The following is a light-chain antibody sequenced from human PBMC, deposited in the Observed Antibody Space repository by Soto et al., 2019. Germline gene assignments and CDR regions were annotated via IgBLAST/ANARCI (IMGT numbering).Light chain of an antibody. CDR1: SSDVGGYNY. V-gene: IGLV2-14*01. Sequence: QSALTQPASVSGSPGQSITISCTGTSSDVGGYNYVSWYQQHPGKAPKLMIYDVSKRPSGVSNRFSGSKSGNTASLTISGLQAEDEADYYCSSYTSSSPRVVFGGGTKLTVL. J-gene: IGLJ2*01. CDR3: SSYTSSSPRVV. CDR2: DVS.